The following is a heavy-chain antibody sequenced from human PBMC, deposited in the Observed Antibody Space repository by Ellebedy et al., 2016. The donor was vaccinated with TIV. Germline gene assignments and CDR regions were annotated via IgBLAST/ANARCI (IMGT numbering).Heavy chain of an antibody. CDR3: ARYYASGWNYFDF. V-gene: IGHV4-59*08. CDR2: IRYSGRT. D-gene: IGHD6-19*01. J-gene: IGHJ4*02. Sequence: MPSETLSLTCTVSGGSISSYFWSWIRQPPGRGLECIGYIRYSGRTDYNPSLKSRVIISVDTSKNQISLWLTTVTAADTAVYYCARYYASGWNYFDFWGQGTLVTVSS. CDR1: GGSISSYF.